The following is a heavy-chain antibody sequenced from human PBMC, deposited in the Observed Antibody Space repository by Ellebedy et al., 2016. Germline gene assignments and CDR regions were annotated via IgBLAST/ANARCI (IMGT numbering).Heavy chain of an antibody. CDR2: ISAYNGNT. CDR3: ARGLCSSTSCYLNDYYYYYMYV. D-gene: IGHD2-2*01. Sequence: ASVKVSXXASGYTFTSDGISWVRQAPGQGLEWMGWISAYNGNTNYAQKLQGRVTMTTDTSTSTAYMELRSLRSDDTAVYYCARGLCSSTSCYLNDYYYYYMYVWGKGTTVTVSS. CDR1: GYTFTSDG. J-gene: IGHJ6*03. V-gene: IGHV1-18*01.